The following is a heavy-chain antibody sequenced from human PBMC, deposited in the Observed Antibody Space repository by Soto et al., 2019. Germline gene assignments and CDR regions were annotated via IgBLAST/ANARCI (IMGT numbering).Heavy chain of an antibody. CDR2: ISGSGGST. CDR1: GFTCSSYA. D-gene: IGHD3-10*01. J-gene: IGHJ6*02. Sequence: EVQLLESGGGLVQPGGSLRLSCAASGFTCSSYAMSWVRQAPGKGLEWVSAISGSGGSTYYADSVKGRFTISRDNSKNTLYLQMNSLRAEDTAVYYCAKHMVRGMDYYYYYGMDVWGQGTTVTVSS. CDR3: AKHMVRGMDYYYYYGMDV. V-gene: IGHV3-23*01.